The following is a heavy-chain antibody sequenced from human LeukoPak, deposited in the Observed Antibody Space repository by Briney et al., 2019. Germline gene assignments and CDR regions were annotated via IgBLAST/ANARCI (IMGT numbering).Heavy chain of an antibody. CDR1: GFTFSSYA. J-gene: IGHJ4*02. CDR3: ARDRDYYDSSGYYYFDC. D-gene: IGHD3-22*01. CDR2: ISTNGGST. Sequence: GGSLRLSCAASGFTFSSYAMHWVRQAPGKGLEYVSAISTNGGSTYYAKSVKGRFTISRDNSKNMLYLQMGSLRAEDMAVYYCARDRDYYDSSGYYYFDCWGQGTLVTVSS. V-gene: IGHV3-64*01.